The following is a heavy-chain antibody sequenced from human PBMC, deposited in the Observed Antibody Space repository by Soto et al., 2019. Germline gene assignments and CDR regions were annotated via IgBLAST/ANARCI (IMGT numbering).Heavy chain of an antibody. CDR1: GYTFTSYG. D-gene: IGHD1-26*01. Sequence: ASVKVSCKASGYTFTSYGINWVRQAPGQGLEWMGWISAYNGNTNYAQKLQGRVTMTTDTSTSTAYMELRSLRSDDTAVYYCARVWVGTTFAYYYGMEVRGQGTTVTVSS. V-gene: IGHV1-18*01. CDR3: ARVWVGTTFAYYYGMEV. J-gene: IGHJ6*02. CDR2: ISAYNGNT.